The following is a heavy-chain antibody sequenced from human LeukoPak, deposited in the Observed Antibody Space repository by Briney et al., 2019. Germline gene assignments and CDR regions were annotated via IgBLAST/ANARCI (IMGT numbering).Heavy chain of an antibody. CDR1: GYTFTSYG. V-gene: IGHV1-18*01. CDR3: ARGLLVYCSGGSCLGWFDL. Sequence: ASVKVSCKASGYTFTSYGISWVRQAPGQGLEWMGWISAYNGNTNYAQKLQGRVTMTTDTSTSTAYMELRSLRSDDTAVYYCARGLLVYCSGGSCLGWFDLWGQGTLVTVSS. D-gene: IGHD2-15*01. CDR2: ISAYNGNT. J-gene: IGHJ5*02.